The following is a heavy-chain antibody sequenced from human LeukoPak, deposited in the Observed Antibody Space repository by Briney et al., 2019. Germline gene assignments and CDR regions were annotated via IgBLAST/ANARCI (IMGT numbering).Heavy chain of an antibody. CDR2: IYTSGNS. CDR1: GDSISSGTHY. D-gene: IGHD1-1*01. Sequence: SETLSLTCSVSGDSISSGTHYWSWIRQPAGKELEWLGRIYTSGNSDYNPSLKSRLSFSVDTPKNQFSLRLTSATAADTAIYYCTRTGRTWMFDYWGQGTLATVSS. CDR3: TRTGRTWMFDY. J-gene: IGHJ4*02. V-gene: IGHV4-61*02.